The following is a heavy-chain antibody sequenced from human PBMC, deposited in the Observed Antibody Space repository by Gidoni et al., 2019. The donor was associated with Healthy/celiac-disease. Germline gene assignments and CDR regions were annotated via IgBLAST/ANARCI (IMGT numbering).Heavy chain of an antibody. V-gene: IGHV1-2*02. CDR3: ARGRTSKLGSRWFDP. CDR2: SNPNSGGT. J-gene: IGHJ5*02. Sequence: QVQLVQSGAEVKKPGASVKVSCQASGYTFTGYYMHWVRQAPGQGLEWMGWSNPNSGGTNYAQKFQGRVTMTRDTSISTAYMELSRLRSDDTAVYYCARGRTSKLGSRWFDPWGQGTLVTVSS. D-gene: IGHD1-26*01. CDR1: GYTFTGYY.